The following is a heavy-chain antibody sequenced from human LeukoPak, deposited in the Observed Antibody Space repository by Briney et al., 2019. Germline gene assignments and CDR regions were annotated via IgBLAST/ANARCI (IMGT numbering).Heavy chain of an antibody. V-gene: IGHV3-30*03. CDR1: GFTFSSYG. CDR3: ATENWFDP. CDR2: ISYDGSNK. J-gene: IGHJ5*02. Sequence: GGSLRLSCAASGFTFSSYGMHWVRQAPGKGLEWVAVISYDGSNKYYADSVKGRFTISRDNSKNTLYLQMNSLRAEDTAVYYCATENWFDPWGQGTLVTVSS.